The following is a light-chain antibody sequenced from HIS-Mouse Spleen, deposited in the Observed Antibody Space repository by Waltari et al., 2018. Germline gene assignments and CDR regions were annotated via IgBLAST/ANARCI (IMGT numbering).Light chain of an antibody. Sequence: QSALTQPASVSGSPGHSITISCTGTSSDVGSYNLVSWYQQHPGKAPKLMTYEGSKRPSGVSNRFSGSKSGNTASLTISGLQAEDEADYYCCSYAGSSTVVFGGGTKLTVL. CDR3: CSYAGSSTVV. J-gene: IGLJ2*01. V-gene: IGLV2-23*01. CDR1: SSDVGSYNL. CDR2: EGS.